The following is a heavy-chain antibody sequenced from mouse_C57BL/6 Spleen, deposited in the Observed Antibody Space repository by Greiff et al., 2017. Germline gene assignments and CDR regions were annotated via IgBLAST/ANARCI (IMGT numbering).Heavy chain of an antibody. V-gene: IGHV14-4*01. D-gene: IGHD2-3*01. CDR3: TRWLLYYFDY. CDR1: GFNIKDDY. Sequence: VQLKQSGAELVRPGASVKLSCTASGFNIKDDYMHWVKQRPEQGLEWIGWIDPENGDTEYASQFQGKATITAYTSSNTAYLQLSSLTSEDTAVYYCTRWLLYYFDYWGQGTTLTVSS. J-gene: IGHJ2*01. CDR2: IDPENGDT.